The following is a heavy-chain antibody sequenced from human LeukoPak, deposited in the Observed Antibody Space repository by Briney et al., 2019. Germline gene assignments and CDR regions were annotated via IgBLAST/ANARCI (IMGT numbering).Heavy chain of an antibody. Sequence: ASVKVSCKASGYTFTSCGISWVRQAPGQGLEWMGWISAYNGNTNYAQKLQGRVTMTTDTSTSTAYMELRSLRSDDTAVYYCARAPYDSSGYYKGYFQHWGQGTLVTVSS. J-gene: IGHJ1*01. CDR3: ARAPYDSSGYYKGYFQH. CDR2: ISAYNGNT. V-gene: IGHV1-18*01. CDR1: GYTFTSCG. D-gene: IGHD3-22*01.